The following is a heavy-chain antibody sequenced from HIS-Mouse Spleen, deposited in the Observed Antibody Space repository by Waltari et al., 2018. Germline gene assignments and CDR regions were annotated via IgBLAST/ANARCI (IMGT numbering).Heavy chain of an antibody. J-gene: IGHJ4*02. CDR3: AKASSGWLDY. CDR1: GFTFLSYG. D-gene: IGHD6-19*01. Sequence: QVQLVESGGGVVQPGRSLRLSCAACGFTFLSYGMHWVRQAPGKGLEWVAVISYDGSNKYYADSVKGRFTISRDNSKNTLYLQMNSLRAEDTAVYYCAKASSGWLDYWGQGTLVTVSS. CDR2: ISYDGSNK. V-gene: IGHV3-30*18.